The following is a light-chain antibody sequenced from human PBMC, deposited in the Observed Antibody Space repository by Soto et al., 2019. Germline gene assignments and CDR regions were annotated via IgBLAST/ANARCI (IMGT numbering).Light chain of an antibody. J-gene: IGLJ3*02. CDR3: SSYTSSSTLGV. Sequence: QSALTQPASVSGSPGQSITISCTGTSSDVGGYNYVSWYQQHPGKAPKLMIYEVSNRPSGVSNLVSGSKSGNTASLTISGLQAEDEADYYCSSYTSSSTLGVFGGGTQLTVL. CDR2: EVS. V-gene: IGLV2-14*01. CDR1: SSDVGGYNY.